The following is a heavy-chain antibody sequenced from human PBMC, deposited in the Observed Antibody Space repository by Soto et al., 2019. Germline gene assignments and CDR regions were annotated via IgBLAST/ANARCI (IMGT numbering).Heavy chain of an antibody. CDR3: VNTPRRGGVDS. Sequence: PGGSLRLSCAASGFPFSNYWMSWVRQAPGKGLEWVANIKDDGGQQYYVDSVKGRFTISRDNAENSLYLHMSSLRVEDTAVYYCVNTPRRGGVDSWGQGTVVTVSS. V-gene: IGHV3-7*03. J-gene: IGHJ4*02. D-gene: IGHD3-16*01. CDR2: IKDDGGQQ. CDR1: GFPFSNYW.